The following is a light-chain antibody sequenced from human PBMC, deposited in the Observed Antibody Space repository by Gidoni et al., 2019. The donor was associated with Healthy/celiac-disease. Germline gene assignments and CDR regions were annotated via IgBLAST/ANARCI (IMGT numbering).Light chain of an antibody. CDR1: QYISNY. CDR3: QQYDNLPLG. Sequence: DIQMTQSPSSMYASVGDRVTITCQASQYISNYLNWYHQKPGKAHKLLIYDAFNLETGVPSRFSVSVSGTDFHFTISSLQPADIATYYCQQYDNLPLGFXGXTKVEIK. J-gene: IGKJ4*01. V-gene: IGKV1-33*01. CDR2: DAF.